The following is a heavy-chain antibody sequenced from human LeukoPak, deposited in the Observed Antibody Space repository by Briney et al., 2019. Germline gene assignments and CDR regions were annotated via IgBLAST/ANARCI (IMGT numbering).Heavy chain of an antibody. CDR1: GFTFSSYE. D-gene: IGHD3-22*01. J-gene: IGHJ4*02. CDR3: ARDNYDSSGYYFD. Sequence: GGSLRLSCAASGFTFSSYEMNWVRQAPGRGLEWVSYISSSGSTTHYADSVKGRFTISRDNAKKSLYLQMNSLRAEDTAVYYCARDNYDSSGYYFDWGQGTLVTVSS. V-gene: IGHV3-48*03. CDR2: ISSSGSTT.